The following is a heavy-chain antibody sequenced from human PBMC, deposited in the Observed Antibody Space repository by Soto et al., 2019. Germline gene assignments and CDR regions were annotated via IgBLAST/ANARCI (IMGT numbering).Heavy chain of an antibody. J-gene: IGHJ4*02. D-gene: IGHD3-16*02. CDR1: GFAISSCA. CDR3: AKAPIITSGGIIAIFDF. Sequence: PGGSLRLSCAASGFAISSCAMNWIRQGPGKGLEWVASISSSGDATQYADSVKGRFTISRDNSKDTVYLQMDSLRAADTARYYCAKAPIITSGGIIAIFDFWGQGA. V-gene: IGHV3-23*01. CDR2: ISSSGDAT.